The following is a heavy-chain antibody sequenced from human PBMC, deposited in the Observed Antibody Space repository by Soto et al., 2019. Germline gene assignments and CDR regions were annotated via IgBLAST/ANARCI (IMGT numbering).Heavy chain of an antibody. J-gene: IGHJ4*02. V-gene: IGHV3-7*01. CDR2: IKQDGSEK. CDR1: GFTFSSYW. CDR3: ARARYDYIWGSYRYTGYYFDY. D-gene: IGHD3-16*02. Sequence: EVQLVESGGGLVQPGGSLRLSCAASGFTFSSYWMSWVRQAPGKGLEWVANIKQDGSEKYYVDSVKGRLTISRDNAKNALYLQMDSLRAEDTAVYYCARARYDYIWGSYRYTGYYFDYWGQGTLVTVSS.